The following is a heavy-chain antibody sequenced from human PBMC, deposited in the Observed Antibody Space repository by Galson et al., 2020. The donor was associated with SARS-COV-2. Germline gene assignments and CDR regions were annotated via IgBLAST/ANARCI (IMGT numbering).Heavy chain of an antibody. Sequence: GGSLRLSCAASGLIFKSYGMSWVRQAPGKGLEWVSTITGSGGHTFYADSVKGRLTISRDNSKNTLYLQMSSLRAEDTAVYYCAKRDSSGQYYFDYWGQGTLVTVSS. CDR2: ITGSGGHT. D-gene: IGHD6-19*01. CDR1: GLIFKSYG. CDR3: AKRDSSGQYYFDY. J-gene: IGHJ4*02. V-gene: IGHV3-23*01.